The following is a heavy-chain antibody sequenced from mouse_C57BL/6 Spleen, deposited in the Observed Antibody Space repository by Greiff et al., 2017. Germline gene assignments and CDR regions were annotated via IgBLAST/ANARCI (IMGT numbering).Heavy chain of an antibody. CDR2: INPSTGGT. J-gene: IGHJ2*01. Sequence: EVQLQQSGPELVKPGASVKISCKASGYSFTGYYMNWVKQSPEQSLEWIGEINPSTGGTTYNQKFKAKATLTVDKSSSTAYMQLKSLTSEDSAVYYCARSGDYWGQGTTLTVSS. V-gene: IGHV1-42*01. D-gene: IGHD3-2*02. CDR1: GYSFTGYY. CDR3: ARSGDY.